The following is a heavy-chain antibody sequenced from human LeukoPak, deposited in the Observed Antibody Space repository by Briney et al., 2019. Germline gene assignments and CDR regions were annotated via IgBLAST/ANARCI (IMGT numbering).Heavy chain of an antibody. D-gene: IGHD6-19*01. CDR3: ASMAGRAYYYYYYGMDV. Sequence: SETLSLTCTVSGGSISSYYWSWIRQPPGKGLEWIGYIYYSGSTNYNPSLKSRVTISVDTSKNQFSLKLSSVTAADTAVYYCASMAGRAYYYYYYGMDVWGQGTTVTVSS. CDR2: IYYSGST. V-gene: IGHV4-59*01. CDR1: GGSISSYY. J-gene: IGHJ6*02.